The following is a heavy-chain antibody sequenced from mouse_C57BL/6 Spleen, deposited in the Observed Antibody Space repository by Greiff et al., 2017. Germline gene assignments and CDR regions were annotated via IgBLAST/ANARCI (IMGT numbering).Heavy chain of an antibody. CDR1: GYTFTSYW. J-gene: IGHJ1*03. CDR2: IDPNSGGT. Sequence: QVQLQQPGAELVKPGASVKLSCKASGYTFTSYWMNWVKQRPGRGLEWIGRIDPNSGGTKYNEKFKSKATLTVDKPSSTAYMQLSSLTSEDSAVYDCARKGYGSSPHWYFDVWGTGTTVTVSS. V-gene: IGHV1-72*01. D-gene: IGHD1-1*01. CDR3: ARKGYGSSPHWYFDV.